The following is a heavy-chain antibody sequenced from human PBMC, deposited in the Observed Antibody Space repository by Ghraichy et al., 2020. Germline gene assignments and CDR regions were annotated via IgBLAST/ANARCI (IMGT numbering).Heavy chain of an antibody. CDR1: GFSFSSYG. V-gene: IGHV3-48*03. Sequence: GGSLRLSCAASGFSFSSYGMNWVRQSPGKGLEWVSYISLTAYTMYYADSVKGRFTISRDNAKNSLYLHMNSLRAEDTAVYYCARGLVGATPRTYYGMDVWGQGTTVTVSS. D-gene: IGHD1-26*01. J-gene: IGHJ6*02. CDR3: ARGLVGATPRTYYGMDV. CDR2: ISLTAYTM.